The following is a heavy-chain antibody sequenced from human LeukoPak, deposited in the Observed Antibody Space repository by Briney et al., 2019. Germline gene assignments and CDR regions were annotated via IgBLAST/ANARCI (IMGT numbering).Heavy chain of an antibody. D-gene: IGHD5-18*01. V-gene: IGHV4-38-2*02. CDR2: IYYSGST. CDR3: ARVRDRIQLWPKNKDSYCYMDV. Sequence: PSETLSLTCTVSGYSISSGYYWGWIRQPPGKGLEWIGSIYYSGSTYYNPSLKSRVTISLDMSKNQFSLKLSSVTAADTAVYYCARVRDRIQLWPKNKDSYCYMDVWGKGTTVTVSS. J-gene: IGHJ6*03. CDR1: GYSISSGYY.